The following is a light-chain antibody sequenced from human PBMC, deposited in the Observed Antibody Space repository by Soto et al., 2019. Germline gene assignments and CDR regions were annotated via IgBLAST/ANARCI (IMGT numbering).Light chain of an antibody. V-gene: IGLV2-23*02. J-gene: IGLJ2*01. CDR1: SSDVGTYNY. Sequence: QSALTQPASVSGSPGQSITISCTGTSSDVGTYNYVSWYQHRPGKAPKLMIYDVSYRPSGVSNRFSGSKSANTASLTISGLRAEDEGDYYCSSYAGAVVFGGGTQLTVL. CDR3: SSYAGAVV. CDR2: DVS.